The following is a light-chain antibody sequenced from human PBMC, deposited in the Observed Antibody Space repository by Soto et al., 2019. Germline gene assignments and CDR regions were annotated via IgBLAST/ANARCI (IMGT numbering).Light chain of an antibody. CDR2: KAS. CDR1: QTISSW. CDR3: QHYNSYSEA. J-gene: IGKJ1*01. V-gene: IGKV1-5*03. Sequence: DIQMTQSHSTPSGSAGDRVTTTCPAIQTISSWLAWYQQKPGKAPKIRIYKASTLKSGVPSRFSGNGSRTEVTLTISSLQPDDLETYYCQHYNSYSEAFGQGTKVDTK.